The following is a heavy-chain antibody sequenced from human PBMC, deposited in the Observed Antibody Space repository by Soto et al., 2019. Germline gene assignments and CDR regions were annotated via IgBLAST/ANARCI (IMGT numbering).Heavy chain of an antibody. Sequence: GGSLRLSCAASGFTFSNAWMSWVRQAPGKGLEWVGRIKSKTDGGTTDYAAPVKGRFTISRDDSKNTLYLQMNSLKTEDTAVYYCTTGYNCSGGSCYSSPSKDVWGKGTTVTVSS. CDR1: GFTFSNAW. J-gene: IGHJ6*04. V-gene: IGHV3-15*01. CDR2: IKSKTDGGTT. CDR3: TTGYNCSGGSCYSSPSKDV. D-gene: IGHD2-15*01.